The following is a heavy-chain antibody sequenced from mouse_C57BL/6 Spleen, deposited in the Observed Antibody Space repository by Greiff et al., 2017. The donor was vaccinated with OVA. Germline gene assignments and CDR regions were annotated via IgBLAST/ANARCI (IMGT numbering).Heavy chain of an antibody. CDR2: ICSGSSTN. D-gene: IGHD2-4*01. CDR1: GYTFTDYG. V-gene: IGHV5-17*01. Sequence: DVQLQQSGAGLVKPGASLKLSCAASGYTFTDYGMHWVRQAPEQGLEWVAYICSGSSTNDYAEKVKGRVTITRDNATNTLYLQMPSLRSEDTAMYYCASNYYDNDAWFGDWGKGTLVTVSA. CDR3: ASNYYDNDAWFGD. J-gene: IGHJ3*01.